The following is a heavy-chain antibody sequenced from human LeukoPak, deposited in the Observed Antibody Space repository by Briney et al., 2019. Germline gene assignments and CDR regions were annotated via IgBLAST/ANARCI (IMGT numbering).Heavy chain of an antibody. CDR1: GGSLSSSSYY. V-gene: IGHV4-39*01. J-gene: IGHJ4*02. CDR3: ARAVDIVVVPAAMVFDY. Sequence: SETLSLTCTVSGGSLSSSSYYWGWIRQPPGKGLEWIGSIYYSGSTYYNPSLKSRVTISVDTSKNQFSLKLSSVTAADTAVYYCARAVDIVVVPAAMVFDYWGQGTLVTVSS. D-gene: IGHD2-2*01. CDR2: IYYSGST.